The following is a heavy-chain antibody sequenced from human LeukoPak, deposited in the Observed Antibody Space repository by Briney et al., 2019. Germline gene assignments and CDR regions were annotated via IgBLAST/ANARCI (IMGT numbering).Heavy chain of an antibody. CDR1: GFTFSNYG. V-gene: IGHV3-30*03. Sequence: QPGGSLRLSCAASGFTFSNYGMHWVRQAPGKGLEWVAILSYDGSNKYYADSVKGRFTISRDNSKNTLYLQMNSLRAEDTAVYYCARGVSSNWNYLYFDYWGQGTLVTVSS. J-gene: IGHJ4*02. CDR2: LSYDGSNK. CDR3: ARGVSSNWNYLYFDY. D-gene: IGHD1-7*01.